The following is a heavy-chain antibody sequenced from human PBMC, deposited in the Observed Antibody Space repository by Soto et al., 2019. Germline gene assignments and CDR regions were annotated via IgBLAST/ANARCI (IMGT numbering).Heavy chain of an antibody. CDR3: ARTTYYDYVWQNYYYYGMDV. CDR2: IYYSGCT. CDR1: GGSISSSSYY. D-gene: IGHD3-16*01. V-gene: IGHV4-39*01. Sequence: SETLSLTCTVSGGSISSSSYYWGWIRQPPGKGLEWIGSIYYSGCTYYNPSLKSRVTISVDTSKNQFSLKLSSVTAADTAVYYCARTTYYDYVWQNYYYYGMDVWGQGTTVTVSS. J-gene: IGHJ6*02.